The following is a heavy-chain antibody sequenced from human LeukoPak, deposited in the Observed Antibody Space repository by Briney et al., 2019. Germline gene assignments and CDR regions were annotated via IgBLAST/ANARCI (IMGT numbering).Heavy chain of an antibody. CDR2: ISGSGGST. CDR1: GFTFSSYA. Sequence: PGGSLRLSCAASGFTFSSYAMSWVRQAPGKGLEWVSAISGSGGSTYYADSVKGRFTISRDNSKNTLYLQMNSLRAEDTAVYYCAKNIFGGSYPGYMDVWGKGTTVTVSS. V-gene: IGHV3-23*01. J-gene: IGHJ6*03. D-gene: IGHD1-26*01. CDR3: AKNIFGGSYPGYMDV.